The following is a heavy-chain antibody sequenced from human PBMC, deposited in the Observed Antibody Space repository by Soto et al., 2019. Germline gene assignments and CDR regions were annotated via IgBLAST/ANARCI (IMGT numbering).Heavy chain of an antibody. Sequence: QVQLVESGGGVVQPGRSLRLSCAASGFTFSSYAMHWVRQAPGKGLEWVAVISYDGSNKYYADSVKGRFTISRDNSKNTLYLQMNSLRAEDTAVYYCAREYSSGGSHNYYYYGMDVWGQGTTVTVSS. D-gene: IGHD2-15*01. J-gene: IGHJ6*02. CDR3: AREYSSGGSHNYYYYGMDV. CDR1: GFTFSSYA. V-gene: IGHV3-30-3*01. CDR2: ISYDGSNK.